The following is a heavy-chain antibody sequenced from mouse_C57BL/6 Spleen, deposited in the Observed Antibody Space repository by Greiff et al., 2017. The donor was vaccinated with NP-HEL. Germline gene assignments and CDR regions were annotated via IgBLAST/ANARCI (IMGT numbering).Heavy chain of an antibody. CDR1: GFNFTDDY. CDR3: TRGGNSSGYVDY. J-gene: IGHJ2*01. D-gene: IGHD3-2*02. V-gene: IGHV14-4*01. Sequence: VQLKQSGAELVRPGASVKLSCTASGFNFTDDYMHWVKQRPEQGLEWIGWIDPANGDTEYASKFQGKATIPAANSSNTAYLQLTSLASEDTAVYYCTRGGNSSGYVDYWGKGTTLTVSS. CDR2: IDPANGDT.